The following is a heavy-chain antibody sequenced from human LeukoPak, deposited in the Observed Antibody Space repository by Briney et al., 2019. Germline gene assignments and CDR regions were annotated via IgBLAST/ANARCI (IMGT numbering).Heavy chain of an antibody. J-gene: IGHJ4*02. CDR3: ARSSGTGTFSY. CDR2: VYYGRSP. V-gene: IGHV4-39*02. CDR1: GDSISRSTYY. D-gene: IGHD6-25*01. Sequence: KASETLSLTCTVSGDSISRSTYYWAWIRQPPGKGLEWIGSVYYGRSPYFNPSLESRATISVDTSENHFSLKMSSVTAADTAVYYCARSSGTGTFSYWGQGTLVTVSS.